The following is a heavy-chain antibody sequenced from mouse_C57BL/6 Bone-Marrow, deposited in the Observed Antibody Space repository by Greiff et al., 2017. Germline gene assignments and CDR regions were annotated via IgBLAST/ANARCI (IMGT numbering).Heavy chain of an antibody. J-gene: IGHJ2*01. CDR3: ARPAYDYDRDY. CDR1: GYAFSSYW. CDR2: IYPGDGDT. V-gene: IGHV1-80*01. Sequence: QVQLKESGAELVKPGASVKISCKASGYAFSSYWMNWVKQRPGKGLEWIGQIYPGDGDTNYNGKFKGKATLTADKSSSTAYMQLSSLTSEDSAVYFCARPAYDYDRDYWGQGTTLTVSS. D-gene: IGHD2-4*01.